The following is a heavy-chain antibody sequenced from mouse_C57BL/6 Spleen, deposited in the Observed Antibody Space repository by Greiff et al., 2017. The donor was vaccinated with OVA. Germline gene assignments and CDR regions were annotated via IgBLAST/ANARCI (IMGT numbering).Heavy chain of an antibody. V-gene: IGHV1-52*01. CDR3: ARVDGIRLGY. CDR2: IDPSDSET. D-gene: IGHD2-3*01. CDR1: GYTFTSYG. J-gene: IGHJ2*01. Sequence: VQLQQPGAELVRPGSSVKLSCKASGYTFTSYGMHWVKQRPIQGLEWIGYIDPSDSETHYTQQFKDKAPLTVDKSSSTAFMQLSIMTSADSAVYYCARVDGIRLGYWGQGTTLTVSS.